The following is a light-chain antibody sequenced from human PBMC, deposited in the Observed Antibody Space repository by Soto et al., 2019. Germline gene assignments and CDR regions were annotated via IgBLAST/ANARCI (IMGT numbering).Light chain of an antibody. CDR1: QGISSY. J-gene: IGKJ5*01. CDR2: GAS. CDR3: QQLNTYPIT. V-gene: IGKV1-9*01. Sequence: IQLXXXPSXXXASVGDRVTITXRASQGISSYLAWYQQKPGKAPKLLIYGASTLEGGVPFRFSGSGSGTDFTLTISSLQPEDFATYYCQQLNTYPITFGQGTRLEIK.